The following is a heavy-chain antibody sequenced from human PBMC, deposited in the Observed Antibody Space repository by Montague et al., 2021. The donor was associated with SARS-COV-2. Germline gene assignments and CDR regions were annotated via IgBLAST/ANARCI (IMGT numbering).Heavy chain of an antibody. CDR3: ARDYYDAHYGMDV. Sequence: SLSLSCAASGFTFSRYWMHWVRQAPGKGLVSVSRITSDGSIIKNADSVKGRFTISRDNAKNTLYLQMNSLRAEDTAVYYCARDYYDAHYGMDVWGQGTTVTVSS. CDR1: GFTFSRYW. J-gene: IGHJ6*02. V-gene: IGHV3-74*01. CDR2: ITSDGSII. D-gene: IGHD1-26*01.